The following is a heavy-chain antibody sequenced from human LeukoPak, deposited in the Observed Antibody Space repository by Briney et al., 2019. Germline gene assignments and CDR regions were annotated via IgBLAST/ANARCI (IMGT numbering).Heavy chain of an antibody. J-gene: IGHJ4*02. D-gene: IGHD1-1*01. CDR3: AREDLERHTSFDY. Sequence: PSETLSLTCAVSGGSINSSNWWSWVRQAPGKGLEWVSAITGPGSWTFYADSVKGRFTVSRDNSKNTLYLQMNSLRADDTALYYCAREDLERHTSFDYWGQGTLVTVSS. V-gene: IGHV3-23*01. CDR2: ITGPGSWT. CDR1: GGSINSSN.